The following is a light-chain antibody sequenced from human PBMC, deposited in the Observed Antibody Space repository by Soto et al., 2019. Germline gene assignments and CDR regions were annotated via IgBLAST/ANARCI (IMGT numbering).Light chain of an antibody. Sequence: QPVLTQSPSASASLGASVNLTCTLSSGHSSYAIAWHQQRPEKGPRYLMKLNSDGSHSKGDGIPDRFSGSSSGAERYLTVSSLQSEDEADYYCQTWVTGIQVFGGGTKLTVL. V-gene: IGLV4-69*01. CDR1: SGHSSYA. J-gene: IGLJ2*01. CDR2: LNSDGSH. CDR3: QTWVTGIQV.